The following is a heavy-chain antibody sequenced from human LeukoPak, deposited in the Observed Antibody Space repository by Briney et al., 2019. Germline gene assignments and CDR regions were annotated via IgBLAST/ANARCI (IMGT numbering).Heavy chain of an antibody. CDR2: IYYSGST. CDR3: ARVRRDGYNPFDY. V-gene: IGHV4-59*01. CDR1: GGSISSYY. Sequence: PSETLSLTCTVSGGSISSYYWSWIRQPPGKGLVWIGYIYYSGSTNYNPSLKSRVTISVDTSKNQFSLKLSSVTAADTAVYYCARVRRDGYNPFDYWGQGTLVTVSS. D-gene: IGHD5-24*01. J-gene: IGHJ4*02.